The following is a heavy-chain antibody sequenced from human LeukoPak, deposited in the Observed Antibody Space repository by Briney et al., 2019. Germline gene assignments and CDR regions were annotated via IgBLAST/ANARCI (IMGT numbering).Heavy chain of an antibody. CDR2: IYYSGST. D-gene: IGHD2/OR15-2a*01. V-gene: IGHV4-39*01. Sequence: PSETLSLTCTVSGGSISSSSYYWGWIRQPPGKGLEWIGSIYYSGSTYYNPSLKSRVTISVDTSKNQFSLKLSSVTAADTAVHYCASILLSSHYYFNYWGQGTLVTVSS. CDR1: GGSISSSSYY. CDR3: ASILLSSHYYFNY. J-gene: IGHJ4*02.